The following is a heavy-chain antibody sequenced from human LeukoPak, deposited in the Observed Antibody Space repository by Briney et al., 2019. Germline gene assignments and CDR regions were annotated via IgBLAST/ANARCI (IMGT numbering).Heavy chain of an antibody. Sequence: GGSLRLSCAASGFTFSSYAMSWVRQAPGKGLEWVSTIGVATGTTYYGDSVKGRFTISRDNPKNTLFLQMNSLRAEDTTLYYCARTGQFDPWGQGTLVTVSS. J-gene: IGHJ5*02. D-gene: IGHD1-14*01. CDR1: GFTFSSYA. CDR2: IGVATGTT. CDR3: ARTGQFDP. V-gene: IGHV3-23*01.